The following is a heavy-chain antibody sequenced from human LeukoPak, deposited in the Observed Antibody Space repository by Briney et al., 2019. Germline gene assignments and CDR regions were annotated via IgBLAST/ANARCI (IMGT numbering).Heavy chain of an antibody. V-gene: IGHV4-34*01. CDR3: TRTSPGIPLDF. J-gene: IGHJ4*02. D-gene: IGHD1-26*01. CDR2: ISHTGRN. CDR1: GVSFSGYY. Sequence: SETLSLTCGVSGVSFSGYYWSWIRQAPGKGPEWIGEISHTGRNAYNPSLKSRVTISLDTSKNQFSLKLTFVSAADTAVYYCTRTSPGIPLDFWGQGTLVTVSS.